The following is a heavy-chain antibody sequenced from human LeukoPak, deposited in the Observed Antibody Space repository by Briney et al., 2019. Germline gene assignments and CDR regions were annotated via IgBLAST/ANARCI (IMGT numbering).Heavy chain of an antibody. CDR2: INHSGST. D-gene: IGHD3-16*02. Sequence: SETLSLTCAVYGGSFSGYYWSWIRQPPGKGLEWIGEINHSGSTNYNPSLKSRVTISVDTSKNQFSLKLSSVTAADTAVYYCARGGYDYVWGSYRSNDAFDIWGQGTMVTVSS. V-gene: IGHV4-34*01. J-gene: IGHJ3*02. CDR3: ARGGYDYVWGSYRSNDAFDI. CDR1: GGSFSGYY.